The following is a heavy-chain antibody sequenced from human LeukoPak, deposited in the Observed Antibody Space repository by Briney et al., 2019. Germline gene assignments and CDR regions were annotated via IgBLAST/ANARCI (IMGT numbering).Heavy chain of an antibody. CDR2: INPNSGGT. CDR1: GYTFTGYY. CDR3: ARVVPAAIRGYNWFDP. J-gene: IGHJ5*02. Sequence: ASVKVSCKASGYTFTGYYMHWVRQAPGQGLEWMGWINPNSGGTNYAQKFQGRDTMTRDTSISTAYMELSRLRSDDTAVYYCARVVPAAIRGYNWFDPWGQGTLVTVSS. D-gene: IGHD2-2*01. V-gene: IGHV1-2*02.